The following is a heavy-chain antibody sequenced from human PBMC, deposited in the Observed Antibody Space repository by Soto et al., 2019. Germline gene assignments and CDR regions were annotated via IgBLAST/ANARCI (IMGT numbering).Heavy chain of an antibody. CDR3: AADRKIVGTIGAFDF. Sequence: ASVKVSCKVPENTLTELTIDWLRQAPGKGLEWMGRSVPEEGEPIYPQKFQGRVSMTEDPSTDTAYMELTSLGSEDTAVYFCAADRKIVGTIGAFDFWGQGTLVTVSS. J-gene: IGHJ4*02. D-gene: IGHD1-26*01. CDR2: SVPEEGEP. V-gene: IGHV1-24*01. CDR1: ENTLTELT.